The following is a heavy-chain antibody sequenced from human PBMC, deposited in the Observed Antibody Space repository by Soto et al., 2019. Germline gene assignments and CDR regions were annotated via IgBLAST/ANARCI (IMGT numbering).Heavy chain of an antibody. CDR2: ISAYNGNT. J-gene: IGHJ6*02. D-gene: IGHD1-1*01. CDR1: GYTFTSYG. V-gene: IGHV1-18*04. CDR3: ARDSYMRYGYYYYGMDV. Sequence: ASVKVSCKASGYTFTSYGISWVRQAPGQGLEWMGWISAYNGNTNYAQKLQGRVTMTTDTSTSTAYMEPRSLRSDDTAVYYCARDSYMRYGYYYYGMDVWGQGTTVTVSS.